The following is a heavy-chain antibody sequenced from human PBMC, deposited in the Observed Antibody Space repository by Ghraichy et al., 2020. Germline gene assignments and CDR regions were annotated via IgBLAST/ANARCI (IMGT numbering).Heavy chain of an antibody. CDR3: ARVGYHLGGGTVAGKVSFIPINYGFDV. V-gene: IGHV6-1*01. CDR1: GDSVSSKSAA. Sequence: SQTLSLTCAISGDSVSSKSAAWNWIRQSPSRGLEWLGRTYYRSKWYNDYALSVKSRISINPDTSKNQFSLQLKSVTAEDTAVYYCARVGYHLGGGTVAGKVSFIPINYGFDVWGQGTTVTVSS. CDR2: TYYRSKWYN. D-gene: IGHD6-19*01. J-gene: IGHJ6*02.